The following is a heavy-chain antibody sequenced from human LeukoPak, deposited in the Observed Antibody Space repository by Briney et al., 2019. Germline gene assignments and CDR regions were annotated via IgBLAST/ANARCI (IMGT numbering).Heavy chain of an antibody. V-gene: IGHV3-23*01. Sequence: GGSLRLSCAASGFTFSSYAMSWVRQAPGKGLEWVSAMSGSGGSTYYADSVKGRFTISRDNSKNPLYLQMNSLRAEDTAVYYCAKAGVVPAAALGYFQHWGQGTLVTVSS. CDR3: AKAGVVPAAALGYFQH. CDR2: MSGSGGST. D-gene: IGHD2-2*01. CDR1: GFTFSSYA. J-gene: IGHJ1*01.